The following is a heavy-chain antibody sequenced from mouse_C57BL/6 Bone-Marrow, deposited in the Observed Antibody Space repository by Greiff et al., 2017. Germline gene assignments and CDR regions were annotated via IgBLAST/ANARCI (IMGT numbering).Heavy chain of an antibody. CDR1: GHTFTSYW. CDR2: IYPSDSET. Sequence: QVQLQQPGAELVRPGSSVKLSCKASGHTFTSYWMDWVKQRPGQGLEWIGNIYPSDSETHYNQKFKDKATLTVDKSSSTAYMQLSSLTSEDSAVYYCARRHYYGTLYAMDYWGQGTSVTVSS. V-gene: IGHV1-61*01. CDR3: ARRHYYGTLYAMDY. D-gene: IGHD1-1*01. J-gene: IGHJ4*01.